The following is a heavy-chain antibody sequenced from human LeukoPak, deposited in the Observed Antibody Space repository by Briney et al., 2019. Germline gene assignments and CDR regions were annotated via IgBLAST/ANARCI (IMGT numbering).Heavy chain of an antibody. Sequence: PGGSLRLSCAASGFTFSSYSMDWVRQAPGKGLEWVSSISSSSSYIYYADSVKGRFTISRDNAKNSLYLQINSLRAEDTAVYYCAREGPYCSSTSCYPPFDYWGQGTLVTVSS. D-gene: IGHD2-2*01. CDR1: GFTFSSYS. CDR2: ISSSSSYI. J-gene: IGHJ4*02. V-gene: IGHV3-21*01. CDR3: AREGPYCSSTSCYPPFDY.